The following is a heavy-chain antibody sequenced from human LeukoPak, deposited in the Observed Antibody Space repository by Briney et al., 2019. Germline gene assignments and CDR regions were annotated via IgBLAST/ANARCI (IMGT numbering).Heavy chain of an antibody. Sequence: SVKVSCKATGGTFSSYAISWVRQAPGQGLEWMGRIIPIFGTANYAQKFQGRVTITTDESTSTAYMELSSLRSEDTAVYYSATQSGYSYGFDDYWGQGTLVTVSS. CDR1: GGTFSSYA. D-gene: IGHD5-18*01. V-gene: IGHV1-69*05. CDR2: IIPIFGTA. J-gene: IGHJ4*02. CDR3: ATQSGYSYGFDDY.